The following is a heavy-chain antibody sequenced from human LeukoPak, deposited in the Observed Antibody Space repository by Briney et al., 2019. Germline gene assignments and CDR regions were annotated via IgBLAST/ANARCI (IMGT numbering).Heavy chain of an antibody. CDR2: IYYSGST. D-gene: IGHD2-15*01. CDR1: GGSISTSNYY. J-gene: IGHJ6*03. CDR3: ASFYCSGGSCYQYYYYYYMDV. V-gene: IGHV4-39*01. Sequence: KPSETLSLTCTVSGGSISTSNYYWGWIRQPPGKGLEWIGNIYYSGSTYYNPSLQSRVTISVDTSKNQFSLKLSSVTAADTAVYYCASFYCSGGSCYQYYYYYYMDVWGKGTTVTISS.